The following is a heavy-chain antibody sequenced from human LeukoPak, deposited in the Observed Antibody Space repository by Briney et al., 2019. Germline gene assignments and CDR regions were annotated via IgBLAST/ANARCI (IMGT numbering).Heavy chain of an antibody. V-gene: IGHV3-53*01. CDR2: IYVDGST. D-gene: IGHD3-3*01. CDR1: GISVSSNY. Sequence: SGGSLRLSCAASGISVSSNYMSWVRQAPGKGLQWVSVIYVDGSTYYADSVKGRFTISRDNSKNTLYLQMSSLRVEDTALYYCAKYAMRETFFGDYWGQGTLVTVSS. CDR3: AKYAMRETFFGDY. J-gene: IGHJ4*02.